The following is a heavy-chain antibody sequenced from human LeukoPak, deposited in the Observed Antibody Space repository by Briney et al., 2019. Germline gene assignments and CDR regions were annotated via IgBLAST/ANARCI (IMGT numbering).Heavy chain of an antibody. CDR1: GGSFSGYY. CDR3: ARGRGATYRSSMDV. CDR2: INRSGST. J-gene: IGHJ6*02. Sequence: PSETLSLTCAVYGGSFSGYYWSWIRQPPGKGLEWIGEINRSGSTNYNPSLKGRVTISVDTSRNQLSLKLSSVTAADTAVYYCARGRGATYRSSMDVWGQGTTVTVSS. D-gene: IGHD2-2*01. V-gene: IGHV4-34*01.